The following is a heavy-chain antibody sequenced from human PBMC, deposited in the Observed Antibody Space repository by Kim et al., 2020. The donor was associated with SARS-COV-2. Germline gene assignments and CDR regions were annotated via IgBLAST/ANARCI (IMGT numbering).Heavy chain of an antibody. D-gene: IGHD3-22*01. Sequence: SETLSLTCAVYGGSFSGYYWSWIRQPPGKGLEWIGEINHSGSTNYNPSLKSRVTISVDTSKNQFSLKLSSVTAADTAVYYCARGAGEFYYDSSGLYYFDYWGQGTLVTVSS. CDR2: INHSGST. J-gene: IGHJ4*02. CDR1: GGSFSGYY. CDR3: ARGAGEFYYDSSGLYYFDY. V-gene: IGHV4-34*01.